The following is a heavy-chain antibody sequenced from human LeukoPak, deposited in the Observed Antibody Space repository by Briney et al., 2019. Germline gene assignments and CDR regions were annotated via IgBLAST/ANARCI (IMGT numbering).Heavy chain of an antibody. D-gene: IGHD2-2*01. CDR1: GYTLTELS. V-gene: IGHV1-24*01. J-gene: IGHJ5*02. CDR2: FDPEDGET. CDR3: ATVRYCSSTSCYFDWFDP. Sequence: GASVKVSCKVSGYTLTELSMHWVRQAPGKGLEWMGGFDPEDGETIYAQKFQGRVTMTEDTSTDTAYMELSSLRSEDTAVYYCATVRYCSSTSCYFDWFDPWGQGTPVTVSS.